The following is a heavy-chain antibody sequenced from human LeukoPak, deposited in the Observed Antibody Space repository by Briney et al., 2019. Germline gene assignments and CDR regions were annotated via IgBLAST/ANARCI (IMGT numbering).Heavy chain of an antibody. D-gene: IGHD3-22*01. V-gene: IGHV3-9*01. Sequence: GGSLRLSCAASGFTFDDYAMHWVRQAPGKGLEWVSGISWNSGSIGYADSVKGRFTISGDNAKNSLYLQMNSLRAEDTALYYCAKDQIPMYDSSGYFDYWGQGTLVTVSS. J-gene: IGHJ4*02. CDR3: AKDQIPMYDSSGYFDY. CDR1: GFTFDDYA. CDR2: ISWNSGSI.